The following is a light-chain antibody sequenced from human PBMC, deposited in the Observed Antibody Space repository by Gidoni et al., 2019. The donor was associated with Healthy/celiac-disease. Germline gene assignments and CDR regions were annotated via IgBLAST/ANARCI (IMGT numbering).Light chain of an antibody. V-gene: IGKV1-39*01. CDR3: QQSYSTPWT. Sequence: DIQMTQSPSSLSASVGDRVTITHRASQSISSYLNWYQQKPGKAPKPLIYAASSLQSGVPSRFSGSGSGTDFTLTISSLQPEDFATYYCQQSYSTPWTFGQGTKVEIK. CDR1: QSISSY. CDR2: AAS. J-gene: IGKJ1*01.